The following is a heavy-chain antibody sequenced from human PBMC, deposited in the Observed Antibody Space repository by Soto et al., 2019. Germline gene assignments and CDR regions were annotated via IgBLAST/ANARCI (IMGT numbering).Heavy chain of an antibody. Sequence: GGSLRLSCAASGFSFSSYTMSWVRQAPGRGLEWVSSISGSGDSTYYADSVKGRFAISRDNSKNTLYLQMNSLRAEDTAVYYCAKDLERGEGPTLFDNWGQGTLVTVSS. CDR2: ISGSGDST. CDR3: AKDLERGEGPTLFDN. V-gene: IGHV3-23*01. D-gene: IGHD3-10*01. J-gene: IGHJ4*02. CDR1: GFSFSSYT.